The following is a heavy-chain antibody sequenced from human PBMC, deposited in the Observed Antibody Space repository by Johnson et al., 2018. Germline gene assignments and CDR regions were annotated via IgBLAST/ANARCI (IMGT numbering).Heavy chain of an antibody. D-gene: IGHD6-13*01. Sequence: QVQLVQSVGGVVQPGRSLRLSCAASGFTFSTYVLHWVRQAPGKGLEWVAYITQDGNSQHYAGSVTGRFTFSRDNSKNTLYLQMNSLEADDTAVYYCAREGYSRGRAPVFDIWCQGTMVTGPS. CDR2: ITQDGNSQ. CDR1: GFTFSTYV. V-gene: IGHV3-30-3*01. J-gene: IGHJ3*02. CDR3: AREGYSRGRAPVFDI.